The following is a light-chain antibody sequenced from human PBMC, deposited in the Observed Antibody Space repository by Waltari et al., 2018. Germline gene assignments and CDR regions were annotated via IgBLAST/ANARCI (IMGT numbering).Light chain of an antibody. CDR3: QQFGGSPKYT. J-gene: IGKJ2*01. CDR2: ALS. V-gene: IGKV3-20*01. Sequence: EIVLTQSPDTLSLSPGERATLSCRASQSISNNYLAWYQAKPGQAPRLLIYALSHRATGIPDRFSGGGSGTDFTLTISRLEPEDLAVYYCQQFGGSPKYTFGQGTKLEIK. CDR1: QSISNNY.